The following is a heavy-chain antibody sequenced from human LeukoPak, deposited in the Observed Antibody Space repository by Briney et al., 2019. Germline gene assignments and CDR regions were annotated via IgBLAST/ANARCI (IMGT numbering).Heavy chain of an antibody. J-gene: IGHJ4*02. D-gene: IGHD1-26*01. V-gene: IGHV3-30*04. CDR3: ARGLYSGSYYGGFFDY. CDR2: ISYDGSNK. Sequence: GGSLRLSCAASGFTFSSYAMHWVRQAPGKGLEWVAVISYDGSNKYYADSVKGRFTISRDNSKNTLYLQMNSLRAEDTAVYYCARGLYSGSYYGGFFDYWGQGILVTVSS. CDR1: GFTFSSYA.